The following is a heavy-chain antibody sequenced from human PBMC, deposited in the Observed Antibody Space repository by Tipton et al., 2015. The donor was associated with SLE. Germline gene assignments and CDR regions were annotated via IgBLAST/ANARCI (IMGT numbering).Heavy chain of an antibody. CDR1: GDSISTTSSY. D-gene: IGHD4-11*01. J-gene: IGHJ6*02. CDR2: IYYSGIT. Sequence: TLSLTCSVSGDSISTTSSYWVWIRLPPGKGLEWIVMIYYSGITYNNPSLMSRVTMSVDSSTNMFSLKLTPVTAADTAVYYSARHRRHSEYYFHYGLDVWGQGTTVTVSS. CDR3: ARHRRHSEYYFHYGLDV. V-gene: IGHV4-39*07.